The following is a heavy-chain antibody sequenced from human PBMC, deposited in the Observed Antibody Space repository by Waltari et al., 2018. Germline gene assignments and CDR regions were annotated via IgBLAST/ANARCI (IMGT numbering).Heavy chain of an antibody. CDR1: GFTFSSYS. Sequence: EVLLVESGGGLVKPGGSLGRPCAASGFTFSSYSMNWVRQAPGKGLEWVSSISSSGSYTHYVDSVKGRFTIARDNAKNSLYLQMNTLRAEDTAVYYCARGGWGFYLDDWGQGTLVTSSS. D-gene: IGHD7-27*01. J-gene: IGHJ4*02. CDR2: ISSSGSYT. V-gene: IGHV3-21*02. CDR3: ARGGWGFYLDD.